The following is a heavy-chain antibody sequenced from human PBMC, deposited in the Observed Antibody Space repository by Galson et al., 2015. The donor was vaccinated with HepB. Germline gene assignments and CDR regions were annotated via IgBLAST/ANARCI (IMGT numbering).Heavy chain of an antibody. Sequence: SVKVSCKASGYSFSNYGLSWIRQAPGPGLEWMGWFSGYDGSTNYAQRFQGRVTMTADASTGTAYLELRNLRSADTAVYYCARDSRLGLRLNKYFSYGMDVWGQGSAVIVAS. J-gene: IGHJ6*02. V-gene: IGHV1-18*01. D-gene: IGHD2-21*01. CDR2: FSGYDGST. CDR3: ARDSRLGLRLNKYFSYGMDV. CDR1: GYSFSNYG.